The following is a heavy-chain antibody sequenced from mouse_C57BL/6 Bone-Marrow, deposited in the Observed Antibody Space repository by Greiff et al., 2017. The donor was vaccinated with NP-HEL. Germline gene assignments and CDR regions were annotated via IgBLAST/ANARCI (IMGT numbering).Heavy chain of an antibody. D-gene: IGHD2-3*01. V-gene: IGHV5-17*01. CDR3: ASYDGYLAY. J-gene: IGHJ3*01. CDR1: GFTFSDYG. CDR2: ISSGSSTI. Sequence: EVTVVESGGGLVKPGGSLKLSCAASGFTFSDYGMHWVRQAPEKGLEWVAYISSGSSTIYYADTVKGRFTISRDNAKNTLFLQMTSLRSEDTAMYYCASYDGYLAYWGQGTLVTVSA.